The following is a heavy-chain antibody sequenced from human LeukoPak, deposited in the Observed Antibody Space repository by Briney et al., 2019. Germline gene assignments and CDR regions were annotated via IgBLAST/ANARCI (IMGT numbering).Heavy chain of an antibody. D-gene: IGHD3-10*01. Sequence: GGSLRLSCAASGFTFSNYAMTWVRQAPGKGLEWVSTITGSGNDAYYADSVKGRFTISRDNSKNMLYLQMNSLRAEDAAVYYCAKYRGFGDSYDSWGQGTLVTVSS. V-gene: IGHV3-23*01. CDR1: GFTFSNYA. CDR3: AKYRGFGDSYDS. J-gene: IGHJ4*02. CDR2: ITGSGNDA.